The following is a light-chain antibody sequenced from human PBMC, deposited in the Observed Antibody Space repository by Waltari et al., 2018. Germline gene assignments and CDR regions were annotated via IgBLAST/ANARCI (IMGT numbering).Light chain of an antibody. V-gene: IGKV1-5*01. CDR2: DAS. J-gene: IGKJ1*01. Sequence: DIQMSQSPSTLSASLGDRVTITCRASPDISNWLAWYQQKPGKAPKVLIYDASTLQSGVPSGFSGGGSGTEFTLTISSLQSDDFATYHCLQYFSYPWTFGPGTKVEIK. CDR1: PDISNW. CDR3: LQYFSYPWT.